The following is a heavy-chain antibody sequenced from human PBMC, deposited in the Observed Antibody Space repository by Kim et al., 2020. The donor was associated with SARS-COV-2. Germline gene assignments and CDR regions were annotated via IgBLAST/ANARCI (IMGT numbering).Heavy chain of an antibody. CDR3: ARPVGVKFDP. D-gene: IGHD2-8*01. V-gene: IGHV4-34*01. J-gene: IGHJ5*02. Sequence: STNYNPSLKSRVTISVDTSKNQFSLKLSSVTAAHTAVYYCARPVGVKFDPWGQGTLVTVSS. CDR2: ST.